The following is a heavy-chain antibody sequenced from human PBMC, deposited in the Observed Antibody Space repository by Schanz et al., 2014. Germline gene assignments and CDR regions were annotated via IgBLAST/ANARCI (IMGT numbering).Heavy chain of an antibody. CDR2: ISYDGSKK. CDR3: AKTPREYCNYDNCPNWFDS. V-gene: IGHV3-30*18. Sequence: QVQLVESGGGVVQPGRSLRLSCAASGFMFSSYGMHWVRQAPGKGLEWVGVISYDGSKKSYADSVKGRFTISRDSSKNTLFLQMNSLRTEDTAVYYCAKTPREYCNYDNCPNWFDSWGQGTLVTASS. CDR1: GFMFSSYG. D-gene: IGHD2-15*01. J-gene: IGHJ5*01.